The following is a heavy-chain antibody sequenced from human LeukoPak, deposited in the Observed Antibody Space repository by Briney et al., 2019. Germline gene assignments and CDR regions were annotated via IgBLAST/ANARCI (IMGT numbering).Heavy chain of an antibody. CDR1: GGSISSYY. CDR3: ASLARYYYGSGWPSIDY. J-gene: IGHJ4*02. Sequence: SETLSLTCTVSGGSISSYYWSWIRQPPGKGLEWIGYIYYSGSTNYNPSLKSRVTISVDTSKNQFSLKLSSVTAADTAVYYCASLARYYYGSGWPSIDYWGQGTLVTVS. CDR2: IYYSGST. V-gene: IGHV4-59*01. D-gene: IGHD3-10*01.